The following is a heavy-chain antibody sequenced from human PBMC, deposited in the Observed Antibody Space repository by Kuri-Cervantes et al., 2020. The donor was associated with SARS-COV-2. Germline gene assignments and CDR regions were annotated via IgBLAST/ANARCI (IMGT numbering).Heavy chain of an antibody. J-gene: IGHJ4*02. Sequence: KISCQASGGTFSSYAISWVRQAPGQGLEWMGGIIPIFGTANYAQKFQGRVTITADESTSTAYMELSSLRSEDTAVYYCATPERGYSYGGYFDYWGQGTLVTVSS. V-gene: IGHV1-69*01. CDR2: IIPIFGTA. CDR3: ATPERGYSYGGYFDY. D-gene: IGHD5-18*01. CDR1: GGTFSSYA.